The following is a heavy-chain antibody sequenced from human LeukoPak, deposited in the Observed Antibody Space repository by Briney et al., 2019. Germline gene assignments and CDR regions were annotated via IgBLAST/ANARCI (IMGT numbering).Heavy chain of an antibody. Sequence: SQTQSLTCTVSGGSISSGDYYWSWIRQPPGRGLERLGYIFYRGSAFYNPSLKRRFLISLDASNNQFSLRLSSVTAADTAVYYCARGGYSSGWSGAFDIWGQGTMVTVSS. V-gene: IGHV4-30-4*01. CDR1: GGSISSGDYY. J-gene: IGHJ3*02. CDR2: IFYRGSA. CDR3: ARGGYSSGWSGAFDI. D-gene: IGHD6-19*01.